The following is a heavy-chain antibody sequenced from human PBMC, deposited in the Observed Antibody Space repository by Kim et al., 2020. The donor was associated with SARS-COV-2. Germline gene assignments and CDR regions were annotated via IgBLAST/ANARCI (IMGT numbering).Heavy chain of an antibody. J-gene: IGHJ6*02. D-gene: IGHD6-19*01. Sequence: AQKFQGRVTITADKSTSTAYMELSSLRSEGTAVYYCARADGSGWLFYGMDLWGQGTTVTVSS. V-gene: IGHV1-69*04. CDR3: ARADGSGWLFYGMDL.